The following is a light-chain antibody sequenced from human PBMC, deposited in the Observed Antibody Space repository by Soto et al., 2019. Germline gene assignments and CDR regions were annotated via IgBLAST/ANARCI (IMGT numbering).Light chain of an antibody. CDR3: MQALQTLLT. CDR2: LGS. Sequence: DIVMTQSPLSLPVTPGEPASISCRSSQSLLHSNGYNYLDWYLQKPGQSPQLLIYLGSNRASGVPDRFSGSGSGTDFTLKISRVEDEDVGVYYCMQALQTLLTFGGGTKVEIK. V-gene: IGKV2-28*01. CDR1: QSLLHSNGYNY. J-gene: IGKJ4*01.